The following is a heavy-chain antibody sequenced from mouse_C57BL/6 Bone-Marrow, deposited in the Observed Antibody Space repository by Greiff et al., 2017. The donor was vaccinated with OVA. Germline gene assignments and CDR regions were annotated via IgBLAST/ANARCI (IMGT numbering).Heavy chain of an antibody. CDR3: AKSNYVDYAMDY. V-gene: IGHV3-1*01. CDR2: ISYSGST. D-gene: IGHD2-5*01. J-gene: IGHJ4*01. CDR1: GYSITSGYD. Sequence: EVQLQQSGPGMVKPSQSLSLTCTVTGYSITSGYDWHWIRHFPGNKLEWMGYISYSGSTNYNPSLKSRISITHDTSKNHFFLKLNSVTTEDTATYYCAKSNYVDYAMDYWGQGTSVTVSS.